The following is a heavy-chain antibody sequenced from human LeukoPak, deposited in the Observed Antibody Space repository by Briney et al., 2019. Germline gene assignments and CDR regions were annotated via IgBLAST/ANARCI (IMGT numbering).Heavy chain of an antibody. J-gene: IGHJ4*02. D-gene: IGHD3-10*01. CDR3: AKDWGFQYASGSYCEY. CDR2: IWYDGSDK. CDR1: GFSFSTYG. V-gene: IGHV3-30*02. Sequence: GGSLRLSCTASGFSFSTYGMHWVRQAPGKGLEWVAVIWYDGSDKYYGDSVKGRFTISRDNSKNTLYLQMNSLRAEDTAVYYCAKDWGFQYASGSYCEYWGQGTLVTVSS.